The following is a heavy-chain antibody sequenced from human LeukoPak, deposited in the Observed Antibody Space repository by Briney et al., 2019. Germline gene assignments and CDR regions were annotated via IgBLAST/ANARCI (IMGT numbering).Heavy chain of an antibody. CDR3: AKRRGGWYFNDDYGMDV. Sequence: GGSLRLSCAASGFTFSSYVMHWVRQAPGKGLEWVAVISYDGSNKYYADSVKGRFTISRDNSKNTLYLQMNSLRAEDTAVYYCAKRRGGWYFNDDYGMDVWGQGTTVTVSS. J-gene: IGHJ6*02. V-gene: IGHV3-30*18. CDR1: GFTFSSYV. CDR2: ISYDGSNK. D-gene: IGHD6-19*01.